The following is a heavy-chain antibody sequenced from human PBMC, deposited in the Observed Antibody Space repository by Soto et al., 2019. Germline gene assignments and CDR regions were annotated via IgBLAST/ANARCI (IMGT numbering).Heavy chain of an antibody. CDR3: TTDDPINRN. Sequence: GCLRLTCAASGFTFSNAWMSWVRQAPGKGLEWVGRIKSKVDSATTDYAAPVKGRFSISRDDSRNTLYLQMNSLKIEDTAVYYCTTDDPINRNWGQGTLVTVSS. J-gene: IGHJ4*02. CDR1: GFTFSNAW. V-gene: IGHV3-15*01. CDR2: IKSKVDSATT.